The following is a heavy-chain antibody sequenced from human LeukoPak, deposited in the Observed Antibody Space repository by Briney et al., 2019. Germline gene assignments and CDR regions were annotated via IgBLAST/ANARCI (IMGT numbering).Heavy chain of an antibody. D-gene: IGHD3-10*01. V-gene: IGHV3-23*01. CDR2: ISGSGGST. J-gene: IGHJ4*02. Sequence: GGSLRLSCAASGFTFSSYAMSWVRQAPGKGLEWVSAISGSGGSTYYADSVKGRFTISRDNSKNTLYLQMNSLRAEDTAVYYCAKTLDPYYYGSGSYCPVYFDYWGQGTLVTVSS. CDR1: GFTFSSYA. CDR3: AKTLDPYYYGSGSYCPVYFDY.